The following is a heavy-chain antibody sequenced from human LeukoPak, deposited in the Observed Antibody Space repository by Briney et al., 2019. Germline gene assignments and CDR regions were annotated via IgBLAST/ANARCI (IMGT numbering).Heavy chain of an antibody. D-gene: IGHD6-13*01. J-gene: IGHJ3*02. Sequence: GSSVKVSCKASGGTFSSYTLNWVRQAPGQGLEWMGGIIPIFATADYAQKFQGRVTITADESTSTAYMELSSLRSEDTAVYYCARGGIAVGGIINNHDAFDIWGQGTMVIVSS. CDR3: ARGGIAVGGIINNHDAFDI. CDR2: IIPIFATA. V-gene: IGHV1-69*01. CDR1: GGTFSSYT.